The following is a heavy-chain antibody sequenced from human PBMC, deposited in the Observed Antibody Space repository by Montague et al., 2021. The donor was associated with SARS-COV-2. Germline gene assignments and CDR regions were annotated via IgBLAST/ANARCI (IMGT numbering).Heavy chain of an antibody. D-gene: IGHD2-15*01. CDR1: GGSVSSSGYY. J-gene: IGHJ5*02. V-gene: IGHV4-39*01. Sequence: SETLSFTCTVSGGSVSSSGYYWGWIRQPPGKGLEWIGCIYFSGSSYYNPSLKSRVSISVDTSKNQFSLRLSSVTSADTAVYYCARHRRGGLAVAAPNWFDPWGQGTLVTVSS. CDR2: IYFSGSS. CDR3: ARHRRGGLAVAAPNWFDP.